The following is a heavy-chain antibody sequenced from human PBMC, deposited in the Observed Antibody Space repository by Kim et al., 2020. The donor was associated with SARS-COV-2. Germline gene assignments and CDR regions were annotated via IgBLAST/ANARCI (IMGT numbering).Heavy chain of an antibody. CDR3: TKGGRRAENSQY. D-gene: IGHD3-16*01. CDR1: GFAFRSHG. J-gene: IGHJ1*01. Sequence: GGSLRLSCAASGFAFRSHGMSWVRQAPGKGLEWVSSINDSGGTTYYADSVKGRFTISRDSSKNTLYLQMNSLRAEDTAVYYCTKGGRRAENSQYWGQGTLVTVSS. V-gene: IGHV3-23*01. CDR2: INDSGGTT.